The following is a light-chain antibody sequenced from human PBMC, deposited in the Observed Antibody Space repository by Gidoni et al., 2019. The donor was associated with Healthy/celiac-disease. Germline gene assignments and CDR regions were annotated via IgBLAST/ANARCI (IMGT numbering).Light chain of an antibody. J-gene: IGKJ1*01. CDR3: QQYGSSPGT. V-gene: IGKV3-20*01. CDR2: GAS. Sequence: VLTQSPGTLSLSPGERATLSCRASQSVSSSYLAWYQQKPGQAPRLLIYGASSRATGIPDRFSGSGSGTDFTLTISRLEPEDFAVYYCQQYGSSPGTFGQGTKVEIK. CDR1: QSVSSSY.